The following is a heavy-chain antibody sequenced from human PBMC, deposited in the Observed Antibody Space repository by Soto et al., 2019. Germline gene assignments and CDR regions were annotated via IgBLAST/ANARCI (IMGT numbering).Heavy chain of an antibody. Sequence: SETLSLTCAVSGGSISSGGYSWSWIRQPPGKGLEWIGYIYHSGSTYYNPSLKSRVTISVDRSKNQFSLKLSSVTAADTAVYYCATGIFGYYFDYWGQGTLVTVSS. CDR3: ATGIFGYYFDY. V-gene: IGHV4-30-2*01. CDR2: IYHSGST. CDR1: GGSISSGGYS. J-gene: IGHJ4*02. D-gene: IGHD3-3*01.